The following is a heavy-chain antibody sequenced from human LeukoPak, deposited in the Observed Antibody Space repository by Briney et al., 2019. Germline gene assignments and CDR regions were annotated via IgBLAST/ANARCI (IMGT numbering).Heavy chain of an antibody. Sequence: SVEVSCKASGGTFSSYAISWVRQAPGQGLEWMGGIIPIFGTANYAQKFQGRVTITADESTSTAYMELSSLRSEDTAVYYCARDSGYYRAFDIWGQGTMVTVSS. CDR2: IIPIFGTA. V-gene: IGHV1-69*13. J-gene: IGHJ3*02. CDR1: GGTFSSYA. CDR3: ARDSGYYRAFDI. D-gene: IGHD3-22*01.